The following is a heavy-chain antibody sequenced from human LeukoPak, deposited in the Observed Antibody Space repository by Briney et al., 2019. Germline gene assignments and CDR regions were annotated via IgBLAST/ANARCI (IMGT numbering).Heavy chain of an antibody. CDR3: ARAPRPPSYFDY. J-gene: IGHJ4*02. CDR2: INHSGST. V-gene: IGHV4-34*01. CDR1: GGSFSGYY. Sequence: SETLSLTCAVYGGSFSGYYWSWIRQPPGKGLEWIGEINHSGSTNYNPSLKNRVTISVGTSKIHFSLKLSSVTAADTAVYYCARAPRPPSYFDYWGQGTLVTVSS.